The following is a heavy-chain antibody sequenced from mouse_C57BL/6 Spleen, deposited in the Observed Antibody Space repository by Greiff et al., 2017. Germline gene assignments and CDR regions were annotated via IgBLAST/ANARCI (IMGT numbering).Heavy chain of an antibody. CDR1: GFNIKDDY. Sequence: EVQLQQSGAELVRPGASVKLSCTASGFNIKDDYMHWVKQRPEQGLEWIGWIDPENGDTEYASKFQGKATITADTSSNTAYLQLSSLTSEDTAVYYCTTWIEDYFDYWGQGTTLTVSS. J-gene: IGHJ2*01. CDR2: IDPENGDT. V-gene: IGHV14-4*01. CDR3: TTWIEDYFDY.